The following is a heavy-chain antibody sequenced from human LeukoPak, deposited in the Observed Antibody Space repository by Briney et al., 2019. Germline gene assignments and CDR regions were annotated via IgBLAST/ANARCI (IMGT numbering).Heavy chain of an antibody. J-gene: IGHJ4*02. CDR3: ARDLSGSYSVDY. Sequence: GGSLRLSCTASGFTFSAYNIHWVRQAPGKGLEWVAIALYDGSDSYFADSVKGRFTISRDNSKNTLSLQMDSLRADDTAVYFCARDLSGSYSVDYWGQGTLVIVSS. CDR1: GFTFSAYN. CDR2: ALYDGSDS. V-gene: IGHV3-30*03. D-gene: IGHD1-26*01.